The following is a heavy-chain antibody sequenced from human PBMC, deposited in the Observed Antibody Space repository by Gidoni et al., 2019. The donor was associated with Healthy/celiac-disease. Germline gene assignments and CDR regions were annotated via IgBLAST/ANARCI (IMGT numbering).Heavy chain of an antibody. CDR1: GGSFSGYY. V-gene: IGHV4-34*01. CDR3: ARGLSIAKLVFWYFDL. CDR2: INHSAST. J-gene: IGHJ2*01. Sequence: QVQLQQWGAGLLKPSETLSLTCAVYGGSFSGYYWSWIRQPPGKGLEWIGEINHSASTNYNPSLKSRVTISVDTSKNQFSLKLSSVTAADTAVYYCARGLSIAKLVFWYFDLWGRGTLVTVSS. D-gene: IGHD2-8*02.